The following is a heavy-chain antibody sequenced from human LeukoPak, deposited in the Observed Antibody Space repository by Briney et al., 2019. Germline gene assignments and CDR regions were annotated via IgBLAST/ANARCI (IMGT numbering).Heavy chain of an antibody. D-gene: IGHD6-13*01. Sequence: ASVKVSCKASGYTFTSYDINWVRQATGQGLEWMGWMNPNSGNTGYAQKFQGRVTITRNTSISTAYMELSSLRSEDTAVYYCATDLRRSSSWYRGGAFDIWGQGTMVTVSS. CDR1: GYTFTSYD. J-gene: IGHJ3*02. CDR2: MNPNSGNT. CDR3: ATDLRRSSSWYRGGAFDI. V-gene: IGHV1-8*03.